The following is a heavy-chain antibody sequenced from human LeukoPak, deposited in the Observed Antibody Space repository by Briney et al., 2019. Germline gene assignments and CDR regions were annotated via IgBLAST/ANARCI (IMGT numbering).Heavy chain of an antibody. Sequence: SETLSLTCTVSGGSISSDSHYWSWIRQPAGKGLEWMGRLYTSGSTDYNPTLKSRVTISADTYKNQFSLKLSSVTAADTAVYYCAREAYKYDSSDYHYAGAFDYWGQGTLVTVSS. D-gene: IGHD3-22*01. V-gene: IGHV4-61*02. CDR2: LYTSGST. J-gene: IGHJ4*02. CDR3: AREAYKYDSSDYHYAGAFDY. CDR1: GGSISSDSHY.